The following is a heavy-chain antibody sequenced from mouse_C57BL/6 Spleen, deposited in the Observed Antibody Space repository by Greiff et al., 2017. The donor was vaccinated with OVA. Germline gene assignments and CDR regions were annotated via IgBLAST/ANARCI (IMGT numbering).Heavy chain of an antibody. J-gene: IGHJ1*03. Sequence: VQLKQSGPELVKPGASVKIPCKASGYTFTDYNMDWVKQSPGQSLEWIGDINPNNGGTIYNQKFKGKATLTADKSSSTAYMELRSLTSEDTAVYYCARGNWDLYFDVWGTGTTVTVSS. CDR3: ARGNWDLYFDV. D-gene: IGHD4-1*01. CDR2: INPNNGGT. CDR1: GYTFTDYN. V-gene: IGHV1-18*01.